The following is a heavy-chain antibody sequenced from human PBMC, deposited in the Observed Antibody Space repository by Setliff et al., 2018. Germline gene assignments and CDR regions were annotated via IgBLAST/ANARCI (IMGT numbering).Heavy chain of an antibody. J-gene: IGHJ4*02. CDR3: ARELPRTIFGVVINY. D-gene: IGHD3-3*01. CDR2: IIPIFGTA. Sequence: SVKVSCKASGGTFSSYAISWVRQAPGQGLEWMGRIIPIFGTANYAQKFQGRVTITADKSTSTAYMELSSLRSEDTAVYYCARELPRTIFGVVINYWGQGTLVTVSS. V-gene: IGHV1-69*06. CDR1: GGTFSSYA.